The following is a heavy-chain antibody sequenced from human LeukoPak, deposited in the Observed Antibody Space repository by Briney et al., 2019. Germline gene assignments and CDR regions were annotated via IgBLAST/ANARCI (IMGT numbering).Heavy chain of an antibody. CDR2: ISSSSSYI. CDR3: AREEQQLDQNFDY. D-gene: IGHD6-13*01. V-gene: IGHV3-21*01. CDR1: GFTFSSYS. J-gene: IGHJ4*02. Sequence: GGSLRLSCAASGFTFSSYSMNWVRQAPGKGLEWVSSISSSSSYIYYADSVKGRFTISRDNAKNSLYLQMNSLRAEDTAVYYCAREEQQLDQNFDYRGQGTLVTVSS.